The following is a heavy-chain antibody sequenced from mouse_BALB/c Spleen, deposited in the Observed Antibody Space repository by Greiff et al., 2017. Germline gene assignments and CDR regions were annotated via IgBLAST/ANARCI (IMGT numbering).Heavy chain of an antibody. V-gene: IGHV1S81*02. CDR3: ALPPWFAY. J-gene: IGHJ3*01. CDR2: INPSNGRT. CDR1: GYTFTSYW. Sequence: VQLQQPGAELVKPGASVKLSCKASGYTFTSYWMHWVKQRPGQGLEWIGEINPSNGRTNYNEKFKSKATLTVDKSSSTAYMQLSSLTSEDSAVYYCALPPWFAYWGQGTLVTVSA.